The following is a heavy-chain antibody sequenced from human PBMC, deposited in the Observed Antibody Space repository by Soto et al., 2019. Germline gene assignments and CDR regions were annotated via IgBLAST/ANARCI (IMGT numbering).Heavy chain of an antibody. CDR1: GYTFTSYA. CDR3: ARAVLGELTFDY. Sequence: QVPLVQSGAEVKKPGASVKVSCKASGYTFTSYAMHWVRQAPGPRLEWMGWINAGNGNTKYSQKFQGRVTITRDTSASTAYMELSSLRSEDTAVYYCARAVLGELTFDYWGQGTLVTVSS. CDR2: INAGNGNT. J-gene: IGHJ4*02. D-gene: IGHD3-10*01. V-gene: IGHV1-3*01.